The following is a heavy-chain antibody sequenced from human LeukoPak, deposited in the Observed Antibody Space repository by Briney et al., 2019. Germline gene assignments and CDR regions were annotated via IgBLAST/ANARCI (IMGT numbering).Heavy chain of an antibody. CDR2: VYYSGRT. D-gene: IGHD2-2*01. CDR3: AREPRPYCSSTSCYRAWFGELSTGYFDY. V-gene: IGHV4-30-4*01. J-gene: IGHJ4*02. Sequence: SQTLSLTCTVSGGSISSGVSYWSWISQPPGKGLEWLGYVYYSGRTYSNPSLRSRVTISVDTSKNQFSLKLSSVTAADTALYYCAREPRPYCSSTSCYRAWFGELSTGYFDYWGQGTLVTVSS. CDR1: GGSISSGVSY.